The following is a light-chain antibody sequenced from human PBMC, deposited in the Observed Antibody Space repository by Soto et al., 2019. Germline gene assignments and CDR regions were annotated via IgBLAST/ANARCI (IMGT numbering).Light chain of an antibody. CDR3: QQRDNWQVT. V-gene: IGKV3D-20*02. J-gene: IGKJ5*01. CDR2: GAS. CDR1: QSVGSSH. Sequence: EVVLTRSPGTLSFSPGEGATLAFSSTQSVGSSHLAWYQQKPGQAPRLLIYGASSRATGIPDRFSGSGSGTDFTLTISRLEPEDFAVYYCQQRDNWQVTFGQGTRLEIK.